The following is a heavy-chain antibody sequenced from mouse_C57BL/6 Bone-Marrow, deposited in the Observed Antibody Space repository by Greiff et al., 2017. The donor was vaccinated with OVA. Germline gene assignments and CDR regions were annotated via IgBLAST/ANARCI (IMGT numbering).Heavy chain of an antibody. CDR2: ISNGGGST. CDR3: ARPTGTGAMDY. CDR1: GFTFSDYY. Sequence: EVQGVESGGGLVQPGGSLKLSCAASGFTFSDYYMYWVRQTPEKRLEWVAYISNGGGSTYYPDTVKGRFTISRDNAKNTLYLQMSRLKSEDTAMYYCARPTGTGAMDYWGQGTSVTVSS. J-gene: IGHJ4*01. V-gene: IGHV5-12*01. D-gene: IGHD4-1*02.